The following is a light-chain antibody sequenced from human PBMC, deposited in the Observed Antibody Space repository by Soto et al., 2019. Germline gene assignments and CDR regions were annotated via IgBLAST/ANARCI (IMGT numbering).Light chain of an antibody. CDR3: CSYAGTYTVL. CDR1: XSDVGGYNY. Sequence: QSALTQPRSVSGSPGXXVTISCTGXXSDVGGYNYVSWYQQHPGKAPKLMIYEVSKRPSGAPDRFSGSKSGNTASLTISGLQTEAEADYYCCSYAGTYTVLFGGGTKLTVL. V-gene: IGLV2-11*01. J-gene: IGLJ2*01. CDR2: EVS.